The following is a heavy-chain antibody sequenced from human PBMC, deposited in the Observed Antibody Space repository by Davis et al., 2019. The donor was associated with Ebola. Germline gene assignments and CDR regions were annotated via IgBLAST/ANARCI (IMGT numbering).Heavy chain of an antibody. D-gene: IGHD1-26*01. V-gene: IGHV1-18*01. J-gene: IGHJ5*01. CDR1: SYTFTSYG. CDR2: ISAYNGNT. CDR3: AREAGATTRLYDS. Sequence: ASVKVSCKASSYTFTSYGISWVRQAPGQGLEWMGWISAYNGNTDYAQKLQGRVTMTTDTSRSTAYMELRSLRSDDTAVYYCAREAGATTRLYDSWGQGTLVTVSS.